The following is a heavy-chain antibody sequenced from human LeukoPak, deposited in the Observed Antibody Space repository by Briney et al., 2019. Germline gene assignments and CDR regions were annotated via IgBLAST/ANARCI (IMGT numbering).Heavy chain of an antibody. CDR3: VREGFFDY. CDR2: INPDGSIA. Sequence: PGGSLRLSCVGSGFTLSIYWMYWIRHSPGKGLLWVARINPDGSIADYTDSVKGRFTISRDNVKNTLYLQMNSLRAEDTAVYYCVREGFFDYWGQGALVTVSS. CDR1: GFTLSIYW. V-gene: IGHV3-74*01. J-gene: IGHJ4*02.